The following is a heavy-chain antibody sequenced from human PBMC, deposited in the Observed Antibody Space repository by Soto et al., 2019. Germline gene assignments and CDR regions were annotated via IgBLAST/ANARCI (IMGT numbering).Heavy chain of an antibody. Sequence: QLQLQESGSGLVKPSQTLSLTCAVSGGSISSGGSSWSWIRQPPGKGLEWIGYIYHSGSTYYNPSLKSRVTISVDRSKNQFSLKLSSVTAADTAVYYCARAGDSSGPVALGSWGQGTLVTVSS. CDR3: ARAGDSSGPVALGS. CDR1: GGSISSGGSS. V-gene: IGHV4-30-2*01. D-gene: IGHD6-19*01. J-gene: IGHJ5*02. CDR2: IYHSGST.